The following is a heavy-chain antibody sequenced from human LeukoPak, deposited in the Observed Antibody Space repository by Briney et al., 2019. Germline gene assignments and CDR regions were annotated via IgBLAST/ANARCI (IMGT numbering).Heavy chain of an antibody. Sequence: GESLKTSCKASGYSFTNYWIVGLHQPPGRGLELMGIICTTTFDVRYSPSLRGRVTISPDKAVNTASLQWSSLKASDTAMYYCARFQVYHDIVTGYFTFWGQGTLVTVSS. D-gene: IGHD3-9*01. CDR2: ICTTTFDV. CDR1: GYSFTNYW. V-gene: IGHV5-51*07. J-gene: IGHJ4*02. CDR3: ARFQVYHDIVTGYFTF.